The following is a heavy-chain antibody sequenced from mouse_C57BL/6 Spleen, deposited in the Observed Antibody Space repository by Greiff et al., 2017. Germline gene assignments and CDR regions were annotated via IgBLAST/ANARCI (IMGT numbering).Heavy chain of an antibody. Sequence: QVQLQQSGAELVKPGASVKISCKASGYAFSSYWMNWVKQRPGKGLEWIGNINPSNGGTNYNEKFKSKATLTVDKSSSTAYMQLSSLTSEDSAVYYCAREWLLDYWGQGTTLTVSS. CDR1: GYAFSSYW. CDR2: INPSNGGT. CDR3: AREWLLDY. J-gene: IGHJ2*01. V-gene: IGHV1-53*01. D-gene: IGHD2-3*01.